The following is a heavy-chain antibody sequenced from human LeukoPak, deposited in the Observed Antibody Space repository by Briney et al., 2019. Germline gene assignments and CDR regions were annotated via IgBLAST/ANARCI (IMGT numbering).Heavy chain of an antibody. J-gene: IGHJ4*02. CDR1: GGSIFGASSY. CDR2: IYNPVST. V-gene: IGHV4-39*01. CDR3: ARNGGYTYPGSGYLFDS. D-gene: IGHD3-22*01. Sequence: SETLSPTCSVSGGSIFGASSYWAWIRQPPGKGLEWIGSIYNPVSTVYNPSLKGRVVISIDMSNNQFSLRLTSVTAADTAVYYCARNGGYTYPGSGYLFDSWGQGTLVTVSS.